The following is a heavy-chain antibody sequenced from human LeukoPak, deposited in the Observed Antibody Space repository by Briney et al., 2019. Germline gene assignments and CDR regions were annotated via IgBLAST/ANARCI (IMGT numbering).Heavy chain of an antibody. V-gene: IGHV4-4*07. D-gene: IGHD6-19*01. J-gene: IGHJ5*02. CDR2: LSPSGTT. CDR3: AREGGSGWFDP. Sequence: PSETLSLTCTVSGDSFRDYFWNWIRQSAGKGLEWIGRLSPSGTTEYNPSLWSRVTISVDTSKNQVSLGLASVSAADTAVYYCAREGGSGWFDPWGQGTLVTVSS. CDR1: GDSFRDYF.